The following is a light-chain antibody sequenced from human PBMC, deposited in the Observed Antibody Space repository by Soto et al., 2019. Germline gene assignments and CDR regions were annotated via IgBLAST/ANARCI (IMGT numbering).Light chain of an antibody. CDR1: QSVSSN. CDR3: QQYNNLPQT. V-gene: IGKV3-15*01. Sequence: EIELSQSPSTVSSYKGERATLPCRASQSVSSNLAWYQQKPGQAPRLLIYGASTRATGIPARFSGSGSGTEFTLTISSLQSEDFAVYYCQQYNNLPQTFGQGTKVDI. J-gene: IGKJ1*01. CDR2: GAS.